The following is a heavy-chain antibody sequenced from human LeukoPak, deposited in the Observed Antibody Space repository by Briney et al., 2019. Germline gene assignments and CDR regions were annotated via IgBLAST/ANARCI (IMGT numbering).Heavy chain of an antibody. CDR2: ISSSGSTI. D-gene: IGHD4-11*01. CDR1: GFTFSSYT. Sequence: PGGSLRLSCAASGFTFSSYTMNWVRQAPGKGLEWVSYISSSGSTIYYADSVKGRFTISRDNAKNSLYLQMNSLRAEDTAVYYCARHYSNLDYWGQGTLVTVSS. V-gene: IGHV3-48*04. CDR3: ARHYSNLDY. J-gene: IGHJ4*02.